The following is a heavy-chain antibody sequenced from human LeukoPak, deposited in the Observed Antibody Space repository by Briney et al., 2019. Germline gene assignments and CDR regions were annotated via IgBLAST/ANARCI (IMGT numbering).Heavy chain of an antibody. Sequence: GGSLRLSCAASGFTFSNYNINRVRQAPGKGLEWLSYISSSSTIYYAHSVKGRFTISRDNAKNSLYLQMNSLRDEDTAVYYCARVVVAANPDAFDIWGQGTMVTVSS. CDR3: ARVVVAANPDAFDI. V-gene: IGHV3-69-1*01. CDR1: GFTFSNYN. CDR2: ISSSSTI. D-gene: IGHD2-15*01. J-gene: IGHJ3*02.